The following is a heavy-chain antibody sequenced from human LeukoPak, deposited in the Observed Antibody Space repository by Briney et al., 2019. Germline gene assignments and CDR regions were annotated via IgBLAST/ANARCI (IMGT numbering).Heavy chain of an antibody. Sequence: GESLKISCKGSGYSFTSYWIGWVRQMPGKGLEWMGIIYPGDSDTTYSPSFQGQVTISADKSISTAYLQWSSLKASDTAMYYCARDPSDFWSGRHYYFDYWGQGTLVTVSS. V-gene: IGHV5-51*01. CDR2: IYPGDSDT. CDR3: ARDPSDFWSGRHYYFDY. D-gene: IGHD3-3*01. J-gene: IGHJ4*02. CDR1: GYSFTSYW.